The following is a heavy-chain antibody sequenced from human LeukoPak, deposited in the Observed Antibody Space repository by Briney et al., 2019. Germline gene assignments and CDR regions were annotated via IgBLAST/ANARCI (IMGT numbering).Heavy chain of an antibody. D-gene: IGHD1-26*01. CDR2: IIPIFGTA. V-gene: IGHV1-69*13. Sequence: SVKVSCKASGGTCSSYAISWVRQAPGQGLEWMGGIIPIFGTANYARKFQGRVTITADESTSTAYMELSSLRSEDTAVYYCARDQISSGGSYVYFDYWGQGTLVTVSS. CDR3: ARDQISSGGSYVYFDY. J-gene: IGHJ4*02. CDR1: GGTCSSYA.